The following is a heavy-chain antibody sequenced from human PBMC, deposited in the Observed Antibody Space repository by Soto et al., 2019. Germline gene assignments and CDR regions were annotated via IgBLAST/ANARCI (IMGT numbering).Heavy chain of an antibody. Sequence: GGSLRLSCATSGFTFSSYAMHWVRQAPGKGLEWVAVISYDGSNKYYADSVKGRFTISRDNSKNTLYLQMNSLRAEDTAVYYSASGESSGYRNWFDPWGQGTRVPVSS. J-gene: IGHJ5*02. CDR2: ISYDGSNK. D-gene: IGHD6-13*01. CDR1: GFTFSSYA. V-gene: IGHV3-30-3*01. CDR3: ASGESSGYRNWFDP.